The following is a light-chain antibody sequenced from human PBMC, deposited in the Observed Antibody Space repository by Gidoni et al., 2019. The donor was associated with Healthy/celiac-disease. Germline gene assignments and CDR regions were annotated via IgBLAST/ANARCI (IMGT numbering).Light chain of an antibody. CDR1: SSDVGGYNY. Sequence: QSALTQPASVSGSPGHSITISCTGTSSDVGGYNYVSWYQQHPGKAPKLMIYDVSNRPSGVSNRFSGSKSGNTASRTISGLQAEDEADYYCSSYTSSSTLYVFGTGTKVTVL. J-gene: IGLJ1*01. CDR3: SSYTSSSTLYV. CDR2: DVS. V-gene: IGLV2-14*01.